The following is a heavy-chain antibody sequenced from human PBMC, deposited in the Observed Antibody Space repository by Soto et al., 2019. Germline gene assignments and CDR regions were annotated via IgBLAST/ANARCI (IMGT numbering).Heavy chain of an antibody. CDR2: ISASGNT. CDR1: GASFSNSY. CDR3: AKESGAPAGTAEY. J-gene: IGHJ4*02. D-gene: IGHD1-1*01. Sequence: QVQLQESGPGLVKPSETLSLTCTVSGASFSNSYWSWIRRPAGKGLEGIGRISASGNTNYNPSLKSRVTMSIDTSKNQFSLKVTSVTAADTALYYCAKESGAPAGTAEYWGQGILVTVSS. V-gene: IGHV4-4*07.